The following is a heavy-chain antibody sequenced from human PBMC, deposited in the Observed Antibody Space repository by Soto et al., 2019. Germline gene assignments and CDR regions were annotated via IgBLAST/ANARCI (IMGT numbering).Heavy chain of an antibody. CDR1: GYSFTSYW. Sequence: PGESLKISCKGSGYSFTSYWIGWVRQMPGKGLEWMGIIYPGDSDTRYSPSFQGQVTISADKSISTAYLHWSSLKAPGTAVYYCARSPYCRRTSWYMGGNYGIDGLGQGTTVTVSS. J-gene: IGHJ6*02. D-gene: IGHD2-2*01. CDR2: IYPGDSDT. CDR3: ARSPYCRRTSWYMGGNYGIDG. V-gene: IGHV5-51*01.